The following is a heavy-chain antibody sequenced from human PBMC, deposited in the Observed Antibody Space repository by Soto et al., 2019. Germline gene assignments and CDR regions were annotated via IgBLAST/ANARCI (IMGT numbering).Heavy chain of an antibody. CDR2: ISYDEDVK. D-gene: IGHD3-22*01. J-gene: IGHJ4*02. V-gene: IGHV3-30*18. CDR1: GFTISDNG. CDR3: AKAAYYDSSGYYGAFDF. Sequence: QVQLVEAGGGVVQPGGSLRLSCAASGFTISDNGMHWVRQAPGKGLEWGALISYDEDVKYYADSVKGRFAISRDNSKNTLHLQTNSVTVEDTAVYHCAKAAYYDSSGYYGAFDFWGQGTLVTVSS.